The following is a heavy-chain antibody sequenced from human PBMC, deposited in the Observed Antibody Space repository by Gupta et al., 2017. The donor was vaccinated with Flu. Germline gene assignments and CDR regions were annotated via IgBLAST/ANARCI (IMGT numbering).Heavy chain of an antibody. CDR2: ISGSGGST. J-gene: IGHJ5*02. D-gene: IGHD5-24*01. V-gene: IGHV3-23*01. CDR3: AKGAPRWLQSPVENWFDP. CDR1: GFTFSSYA. Sequence: EVQLLESGGGLVQPGGSLRLSCAASGFTFSSYAMSWVRQAPGKGLEWVSAISGSGGSTYYADSVKGRFTISRDNAKNTLYLQMNSLRAEDTAVYYCAKGAPRWLQSPVENWFDPWGQGTLVTVSA.